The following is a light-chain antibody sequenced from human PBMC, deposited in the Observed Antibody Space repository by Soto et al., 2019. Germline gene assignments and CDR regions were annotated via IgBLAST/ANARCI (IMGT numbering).Light chain of an antibody. CDR3: SSYTGSSTPAV. J-gene: IGLJ2*01. CDR1: SSDVGGYNY. Sequence: QSALTQPASVSGSPGQSITISCTGTSSDVGGYNYVSWYQHHPGKAPKLIIYDVSNRPSGVSNRFSGSKSGNTASLTISELQAEDEAEYYCSSYTGSSTPAVFGGGTKVTVL. V-gene: IGLV2-14*03. CDR2: DVS.